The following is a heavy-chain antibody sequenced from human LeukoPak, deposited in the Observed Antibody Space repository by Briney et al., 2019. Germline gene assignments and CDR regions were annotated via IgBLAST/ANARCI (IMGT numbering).Heavy chain of an antibody. CDR3: ARLGMWVYDSSGKDAFDI. Sequence: GESLKISCKGSGYNFANYWIGWVRQMPGKGLEWLGIIFPRDSDTRYSPSFQGQVTISADKSISTAYLQWSSLKASDTAMYYCARLGMWVYDSSGKDAFDIWGQGTMVTVSS. CDR1: GYNFANYW. V-gene: IGHV5-51*01. D-gene: IGHD3-22*01. J-gene: IGHJ3*02. CDR2: IFPRDSDT.